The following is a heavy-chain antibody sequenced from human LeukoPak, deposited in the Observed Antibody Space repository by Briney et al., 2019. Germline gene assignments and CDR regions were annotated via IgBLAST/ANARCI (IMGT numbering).Heavy chain of an antibody. V-gene: IGHV3-23*01. Sequence: GGSLRFSCVALGFTFGGYAMVGVGQGPGKGRSWVSAISGSGFSTYYADSVKGRFTISRDNSKNTLYLQMNSLRVEDTAVYYCAKGLVAGIRPFDYWGQGTLVTVSS. CDR3: AKGLVAGIRPFDY. D-gene: IGHD6-19*01. CDR2: ISGSGFST. J-gene: IGHJ4*02. CDR1: GFTFGGYA.